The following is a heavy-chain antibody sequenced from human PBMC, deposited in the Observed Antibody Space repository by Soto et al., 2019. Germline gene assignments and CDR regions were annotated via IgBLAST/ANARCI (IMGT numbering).Heavy chain of an antibody. V-gene: IGHV3-21*01. J-gene: IGHJ5*02. CDR1: GFTFSSYS. D-gene: IGHD4-17*01. CDR2: ISSSSSYI. Sequence: GESLKISCAASGFTFSSYSMNWVRQAPGKGLEWVSSISSSSSYIYYADSVKGRFTISRDNAKNSLYLQMNSLRAEDTAVYYCARDADYGDYVEQGNWFDPWGQGTLVTVSS. CDR3: ARDADYGDYVEQGNWFDP.